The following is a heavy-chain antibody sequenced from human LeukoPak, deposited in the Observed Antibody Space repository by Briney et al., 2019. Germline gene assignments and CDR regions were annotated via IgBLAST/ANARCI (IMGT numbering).Heavy chain of an antibody. CDR1: GFTFSSYE. J-gene: IGHJ6*02. Sequence: PGGSLRPSCAASGFTFSSYEMNWVRQAPGKGLEWVSCISSSGSTIYYADSVKGRFTISRDDAKNSLYLQMNSLRAEDTAVYYCAKMADGMDVWGQGTTVTVSS. CDR3: AKMADGMDV. CDR2: ISSSGSTI. D-gene: IGHD5-24*01. V-gene: IGHV3-48*03.